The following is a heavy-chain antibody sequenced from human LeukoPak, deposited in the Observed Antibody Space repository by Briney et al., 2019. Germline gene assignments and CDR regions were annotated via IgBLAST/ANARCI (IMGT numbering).Heavy chain of an antibody. D-gene: IGHD4-17*01. J-gene: IGHJ4*02. Sequence: GGPLRLSCAASGFTFSSYAMSWVRQAPGKGLEWVSAISGSGGSTYYADSVKGRFTISRDNSKNTLYLQMNSLRAEDTAVYYCAMRSTVLNPLDYWGQGTLVTVSS. CDR2: ISGSGGST. CDR1: GFTFSSYA. V-gene: IGHV3-23*01. CDR3: AMRSTVLNPLDY.